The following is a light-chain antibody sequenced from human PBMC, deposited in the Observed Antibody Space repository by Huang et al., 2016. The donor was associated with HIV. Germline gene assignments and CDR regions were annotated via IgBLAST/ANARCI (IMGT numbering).Light chain of an antibody. CDR3: QQSYRTPIT. J-gene: IGKJ5*01. CDR1: QSISSY. Sequence: DIQMTQSPSSLSASVGDRVTITCRASQSISSYLNWYQQKPGKAPKLRIYAASSLQSGVPARFSGSGSGTDFSLTISSLQPEDFATYYCQQSYRTPITFGQGTRLEIK. V-gene: IGKV1-39*01. CDR2: AAS.